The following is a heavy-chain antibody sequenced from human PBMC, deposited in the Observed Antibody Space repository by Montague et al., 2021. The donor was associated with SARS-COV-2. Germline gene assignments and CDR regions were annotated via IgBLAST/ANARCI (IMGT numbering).Heavy chain of an antibody. CDR2: INHSGSN. D-gene: IGHD5-12*01. CDR3: ARSRSLGSGLSFPAGYFDY. CDR1: GGSITSNT. Sequence: SETLSLTCTVSGGSITSNTWCWIWQPPSTRLEWIGNINHSGSNSSNSYFRRRVPISVDTSKNQFPLKLNSVTAADTDVYYCARSRSLGSGLSFPAGYFDYWGQGTLVTVTP. J-gene: IGHJ4*02. V-gene: IGHV4-59*13.